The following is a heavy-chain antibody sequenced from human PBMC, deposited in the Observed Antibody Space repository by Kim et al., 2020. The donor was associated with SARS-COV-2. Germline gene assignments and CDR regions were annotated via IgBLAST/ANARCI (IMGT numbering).Heavy chain of an antibody. D-gene: IGHD3-16*02. V-gene: IGHV6-1*01. Sequence: SQTLSLTCAISGDSVSSNSAAWNWIRQSPSRGLEWLGRTYYRSKWYNDYAVSVKSRITINPDTSKNQFSLQLNSVTPEDTAVYYCARDEGGQDYDYVWGSYRLQNSHAFDIWGQGTMVTVSS. CDR2: TYYRSKWYN. J-gene: IGHJ3*02. CDR1: GDSVSSNSAA. CDR3: ARDEGGQDYDYVWGSYRLQNSHAFDI.